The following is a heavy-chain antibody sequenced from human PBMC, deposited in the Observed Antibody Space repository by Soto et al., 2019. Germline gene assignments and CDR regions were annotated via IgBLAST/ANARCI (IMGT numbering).Heavy chain of an antibody. D-gene: IGHD1-26*01. CDR2: INAGNGNT. V-gene: IGHV1-3*01. CDR3: ARRIVGATTDWFDP. J-gene: IGHJ5*02. Sequence: QVQLVQSGAEVKKPGASVKVSCKASGYTFTSYAMHWVRQAPGQRLEWMGWINAGNGNTKYSQKFQGRVTITRDTPASTAYMELSSLRSEDTAVYYCARRIVGATTDWFDPWGQGTLVTVSS. CDR1: GYTFTSYA.